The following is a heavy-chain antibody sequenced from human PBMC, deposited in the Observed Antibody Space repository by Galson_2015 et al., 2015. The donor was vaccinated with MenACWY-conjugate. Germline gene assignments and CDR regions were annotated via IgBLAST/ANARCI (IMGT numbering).Heavy chain of an antibody. J-gene: IGHJ5*01. D-gene: IGHD3-22*01. Sequence: SLRLSCAASGFTFSSYAMRWVRQAPGKGLEWVSAISDSGDTTFYADSVKGRFTISRDNSKNTLYMQMNSLRAGDTAMYYCAKDKGWTTRVRGGYRWFVSWGQGTLVTVSS. CDR3: AKDKGWTTRVRGGYRWFVS. V-gene: IGHV3-23*01. CDR2: ISDSGDTT. CDR1: GFTFSSYA.